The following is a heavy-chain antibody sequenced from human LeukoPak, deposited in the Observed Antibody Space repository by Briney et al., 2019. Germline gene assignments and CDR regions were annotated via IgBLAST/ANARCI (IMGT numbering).Heavy chain of an antibody. V-gene: IGHV4-39*01. CDR3: ARHSRGPAAGPAFDY. CDR1: GGSISSSTYY. J-gene: IGHJ4*02. D-gene: IGHD6-13*01. CDR2: IYYSGST. Sequence: SETLSLACTVSGGSISSSTYYWGWIRQPPGKGLEWIGSIYYSGSTYYNPSLKSRVTISVDTSKNQFSLSSVTAADTAVYYCARHSRGPAAGPAFDYWGQGTLVTVSS.